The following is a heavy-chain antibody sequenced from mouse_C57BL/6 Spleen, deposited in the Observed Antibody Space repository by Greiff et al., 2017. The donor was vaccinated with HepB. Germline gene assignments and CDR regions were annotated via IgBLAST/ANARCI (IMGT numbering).Heavy chain of an antibody. Sequence: QVQLQQPGAELVKPGASVKMSCKASGYTFTSYWITWVKQRHGQGLEWIGDIYPGSGSTKYNEKFKSKATLTVDTYSITAYMQLSSLTSDDSAVYYCARRGITTLVATYYAMDYWGQGASVTFSS. CDR1: GYTFTSYW. J-gene: IGHJ4*01. D-gene: IGHD1-1*01. V-gene: IGHV1-55*01. CDR3: ARRGITTLVATYYAMDY. CDR2: IYPGSGST.